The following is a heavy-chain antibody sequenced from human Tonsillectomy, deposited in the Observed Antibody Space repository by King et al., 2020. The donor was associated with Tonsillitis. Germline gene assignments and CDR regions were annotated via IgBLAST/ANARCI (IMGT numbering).Heavy chain of an antibody. CDR1: VGTFSSDA. J-gene: IGHJ6*03. CDR3: ARGYCSGSSCYNNPHYYYYYMDV. D-gene: IGHD2-15*01. V-gene: IGHV1-69*12. Sequence: QLVQSGAEVKKPGSSVKVSCKASVGTFSSDAISWVRQAPGQGLEWMGGIIPIFGPAHYAQKFQGRVTISADESTSTAYMELSSLRSEDTAVYFCARGYCSGSSCYNNPHYYYYYMDVWGKGTTVTVSS. CDR2: IIPIFGPA.